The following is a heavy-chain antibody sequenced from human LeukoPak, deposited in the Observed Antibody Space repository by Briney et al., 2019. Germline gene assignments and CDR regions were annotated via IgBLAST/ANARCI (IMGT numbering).Heavy chain of an antibody. CDR2: ISYDGSNK. Sequence: PGGSLRLSCAASTFTFSDYAMHWVRQAPGKGLEWVAVISYDGSNKCYADSVKGRFTISRDNSKNTLFLQMNSLRAEDTAVYYCARDREGSSSWDYWGQGTLVTVSS. CDR1: TFTFSDYA. CDR3: ARDREGSSSWDY. J-gene: IGHJ4*02. V-gene: IGHV3-30*14. D-gene: IGHD6-13*01.